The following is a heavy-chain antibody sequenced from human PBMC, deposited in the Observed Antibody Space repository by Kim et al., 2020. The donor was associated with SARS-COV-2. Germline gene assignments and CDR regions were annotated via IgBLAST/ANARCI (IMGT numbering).Heavy chain of an antibody. CDR2: INYSGST. CDR1: GGSFSSYY. D-gene: IGHD3-10*01. V-gene: IGHV4-59*01. J-gene: IGHJ5*02. Sequence: SETLSLTCTVSGGSFSSYYWSWIRQPPGKGLEWIGYINYSGSTNYNPSLKSRVTISVDTSKNQFSLKLSSVTAADTAVYYCARGYYGSETNWFDPWGKGTLVTVSS. CDR3: ARGYYGSETNWFDP.